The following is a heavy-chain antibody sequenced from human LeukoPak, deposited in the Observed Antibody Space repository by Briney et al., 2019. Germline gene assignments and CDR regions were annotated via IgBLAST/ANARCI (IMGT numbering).Heavy chain of an antibody. CDR3: ARDLATAGD. CDR1: GFTFSSYS. J-gene: IGHJ4*02. Sequence: GSLRLSCAASGFTFSSYSMNWVRQAPGKGLEWVSAISSGSSYIYYADSVKGRFTISRDNAKKSLYLQMNSPRAEDTAVYYCARDLATAGDWGQGTLVTVSS. CDR2: ISSGSSYI. D-gene: IGHD6-13*01. V-gene: IGHV3-21*01.